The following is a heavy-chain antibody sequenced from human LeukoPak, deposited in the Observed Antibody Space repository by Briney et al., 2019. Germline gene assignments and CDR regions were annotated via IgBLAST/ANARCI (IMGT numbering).Heavy chain of an antibody. CDR3: ARLRLDSKEYSEFDY. V-gene: IGHV4-39*07. CDR1: GGSISSSSYY. CDR2: IYYSGST. J-gene: IGHJ4*02. Sequence: SETLSLTCTVSGGSISSSSYYWGWIRQPPGKGLEWIGSIYYSGSTYYNPSLKSRVTISVDTSKNQFSLKLSSVTAADTAVYYCARLRLDSKEYSEFDYWGQGTLVTVSS. D-gene: IGHD3-22*01.